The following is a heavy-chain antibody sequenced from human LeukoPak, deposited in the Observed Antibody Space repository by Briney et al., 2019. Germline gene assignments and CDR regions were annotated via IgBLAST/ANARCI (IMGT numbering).Heavy chain of an antibody. Sequence: SETLSLTCTVSGGSISSGGYSWSWIRQHPGKGLEWIGYIYYSGSTYYNPSLKSRVTIPVDTSKNQFSLKLSSVTAADTAVYYCARGVLRYFDWLLNDAFDIWGQGTMVTVSS. V-gene: IGHV4-31*03. CDR3: ARGVLRYFDWLLNDAFDI. CDR1: GGSISSGGYS. CDR2: IYYSGST. D-gene: IGHD3-9*01. J-gene: IGHJ3*02.